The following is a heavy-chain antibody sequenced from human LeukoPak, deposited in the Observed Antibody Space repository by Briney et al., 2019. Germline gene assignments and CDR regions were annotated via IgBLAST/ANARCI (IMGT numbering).Heavy chain of an antibody. J-gene: IGHJ3*02. CDR3: ARGVKGLRGAFDI. Sequence: SSETLSLTCTVSGGSISSGVYYWSWIRQHPGKGLEWIGYIYYSGSTYSNPSLKSRLTMSVDISKNQFALKLSSVTAADTAVYYCARGVKGLRGAFDIWGQGTMVTVSS. V-gene: IGHV4-31*03. CDR1: GGSISSGVYY. CDR2: IYYSGST. D-gene: IGHD3-10*01.